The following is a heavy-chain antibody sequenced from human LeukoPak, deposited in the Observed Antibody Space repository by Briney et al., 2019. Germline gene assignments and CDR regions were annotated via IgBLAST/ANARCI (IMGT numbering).Heavy chain of an antibody. CDR2: INYSGST. CDR3: AKYYYDSSGYYWFDP. Sequence: SETLSLTCTVSGASVNVYYWSWIRQPPGKGLEWIGYINYSGSTNQNPSLKSRVTMSADTSKNQFSLKLSSVTAADTAVYYCAKYYYDSSGYYWFDPWGQGTLVTVSS. D-gene: IGHD3-22*01. CDR1: GASVNVYY. V-gene: IGHV4-59*02. J-gene: IGHJ5*02.